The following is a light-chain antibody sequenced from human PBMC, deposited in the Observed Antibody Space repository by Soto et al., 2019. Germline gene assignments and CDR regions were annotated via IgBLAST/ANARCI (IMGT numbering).Light chain of an antibody. Sequence: QSALTQPASVSGSPGQSITISCTGTSSDVGGYNYVSWYQQHPGKAPQLIIYDVSSRPSGVSNRFSGSKSGNTASLTISGLQTEDEADYYRGSYTSSGTLYVFGTGTKLTVL. J-gene: IGLJ1*01. CDR3: GSYTSSGTLYV. CDR2: DVS. V-gene: IGLV2-14*01. CDR1: SSDVGGYNY.